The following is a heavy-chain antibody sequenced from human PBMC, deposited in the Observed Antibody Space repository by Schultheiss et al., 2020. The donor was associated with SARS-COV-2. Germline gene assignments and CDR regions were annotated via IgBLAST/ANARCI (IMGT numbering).Heavy chain of an antibody. CDR3: AKMIVVVKAFDI. Sequence: GGSLRLSCAASGFTFSSYDMHWVRQATGKGLEWVSAIGTAGDPYYPGSVKGRFTISRDNSKNTLYLQMNSLRAEDTAVYYCAKMIVVVKAFDIWGQGTMVTVSS. J-gene: IGHJ3*02. V-gene: IGHV3-13*05. CDR2: IGTAGDP. CDR1: GFTFSSYD. D-gene: IGHD3-22*01.